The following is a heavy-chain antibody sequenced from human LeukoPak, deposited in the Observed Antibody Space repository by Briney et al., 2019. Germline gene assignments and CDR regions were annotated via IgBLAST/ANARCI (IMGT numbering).Heavy chain of an antibody. J-gene: IGHJ5*02. V-gene: IGHV4-59*01. CDR3: AKGMTPDWFDP. Sequence: SETLSLTCNVSGVSLNNYYWTWVRQSPGKGLEWIGYIFDIGNTNYNPSLKSRATISLDRSKNQFSLRLNSVTAADTAVYYCAKGMTPDWFDPWGQGTLVTVST. CDR1: GVSLNNYY. CDR2: IFDIGNT.